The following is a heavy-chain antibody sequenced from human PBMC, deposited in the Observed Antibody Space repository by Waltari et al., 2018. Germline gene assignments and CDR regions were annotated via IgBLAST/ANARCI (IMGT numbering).Heavy chain of an antibody. CDR2: INHSGST. V-gene: IGHV4-34*01. D-gene: IGHD6-13*01. Sequence: QVQLQQWGAGLLKPSETLSLTCAVYGGSFSGYYWSWIRQPPGKGLEWIGEINHSGSTNYTPSLKSRVTISVDTSKNQFSLKLSSVTAADTAVYYCARGRQQLVLGNWFDPWGQGTLVTVSS. J-gene: IGHJ5*02. CDR3: ARGRQQLVLGNWFDP. CDR1: GGSFSGYY.